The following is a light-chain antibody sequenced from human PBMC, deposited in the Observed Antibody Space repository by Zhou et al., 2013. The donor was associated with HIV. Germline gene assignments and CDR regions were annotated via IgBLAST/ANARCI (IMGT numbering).Light chain of an antibody. J-gene: IGKJ3*01. CDR3: QFHGGSVT. CDR1: QNVPY. V-gene: IGKV3-20*01. CDR2: GAS. Sequence: EVVMTQSPGTLSLSPGERAILSCRASQNVPYLAWYQQKSGQPPRLLIFGASNRAPDRATGVPDRFSASGSGTDFTLTINRLEPEDFAVYYCQFHGGSVTFGPGTKLDFK.